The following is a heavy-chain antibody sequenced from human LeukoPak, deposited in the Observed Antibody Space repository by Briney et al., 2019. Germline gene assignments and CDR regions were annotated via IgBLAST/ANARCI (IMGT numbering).Heavy chain of an antibody. Sequence: GASVKVSCKASGYTFTRYDINWVRQATGQGLEWMGWMNPNSGNTGYAQKFQGRVTMTRNTSISTAYMELSSLRSEDTAVYYCARGVRVGAINHFDYWGQGTLVTVSS. CDR2: MNPNSGNT. CDR1: GYTFTRYD. CDR3: ARGVRVGAINHFDY. J-gene: IGHJ4*02. D-gene: IGHD1-26*01. V-gene: IGHV1-8*01.